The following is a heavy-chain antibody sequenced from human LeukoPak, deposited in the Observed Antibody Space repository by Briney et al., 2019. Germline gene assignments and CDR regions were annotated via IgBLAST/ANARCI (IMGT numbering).Heavy chain of an antibody. CDR3: ARRGSSSSSEFDY. V-gene: IGHV1-2*02. CDR1: GYTFTGYF. Sequence: GASVKVSCKACGYTFTGYFLHWVREAPGQGLESMGWINPNSGATNSAQKFQGRVTMTRDTSISTAYMEMSSLRSDDTAVYYCARRGSSSSSEFDYWGQGTLVTVSS. J-gene: IGHJ4*02. D-gene: IGHD6-13*01. CDR2: INPNSGAT.